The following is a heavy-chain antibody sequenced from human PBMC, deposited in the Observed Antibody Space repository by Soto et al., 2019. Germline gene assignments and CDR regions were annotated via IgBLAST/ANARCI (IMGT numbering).Heavy chain of an antibody. CDR2: IYYSGST. CDR3: ARQQWLVLNAFDI. CDR1: GGSISSYY. V-gene: IGHV4-59*01. J-gene: IGHJ3*02. D-gene: IGHD6-19*01. Sequence: EPLSLTCTVSGGSISSYYWSWIRQPPGKGLEWIGYIYYSGSTNYNPSLKSRVTISVDTSKNQFSLKLSSVTAADTAVYYCARQQWLVLNAFDIWGQGTMVTVSS.